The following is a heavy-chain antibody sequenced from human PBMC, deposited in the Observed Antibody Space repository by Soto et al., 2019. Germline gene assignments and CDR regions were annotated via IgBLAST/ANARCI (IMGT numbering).Heavy chain of an antibody. CDR1: GGSINSSSYF. Sequence: SETLSLTCSVSGGSINSSSYFWGWVRQPPGKGLEWIGSIYYSGSTYYNPSLRGRVTISVDTSKNQFSLKLSSVTAADTAVFYCARHYSSGSRNWFDPWGQGTLVTVSS. V-gene: IGHV4-39*01. CDR3: ARHYSSGSRNWFDP. D-gene: IGHD6-19*01. J-gene: IGHJ5*02. CDR2: IYYSGST.